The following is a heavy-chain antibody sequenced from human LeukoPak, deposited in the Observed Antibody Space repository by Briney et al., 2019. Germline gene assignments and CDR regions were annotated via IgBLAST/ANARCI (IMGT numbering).Heavy chain of an antibody. V-gene: IGHV3-23*01. CDR1: GVTFSSYA. Sequence: GGSLRLSCAASGVTFSSYAMSWVRQAPGKGLEWVSGISGSGDNTYYADSVKGRFTISRDNSKNTLYVQVNSLGTEDTAAYYCAKGSYYDSSGSFYFDYWGQGTLVTVSS. CDR3: AKGSYYDSSGSFYFDY. D-gene: IGHD3-22*01. J-gene: IGHJ4*02. CDR2: ISGSGDNT.